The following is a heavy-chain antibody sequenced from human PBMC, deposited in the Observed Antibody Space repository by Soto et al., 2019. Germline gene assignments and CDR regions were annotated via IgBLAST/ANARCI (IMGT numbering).Heavy chain of an antibody. J-gene: IGHJ6*02. CDR3: ARRQQYSFVYSYHGIDV. CDR1: GFTFDDYA. CDR2: ISWNSGSI. V-gene: IGHV3-9*01. Sequence: PGGSLRLSCAASGFTFDDYAMHWVRQAPGKGLEWVSGISWNSGSIGYADSVKGRFTISRDNAKNSLYLQMNSLRAEDTALYYCARRQQYSFVYSYHGIDVWGQGTTVTVSS. D-gene: IGHD6-13*01.